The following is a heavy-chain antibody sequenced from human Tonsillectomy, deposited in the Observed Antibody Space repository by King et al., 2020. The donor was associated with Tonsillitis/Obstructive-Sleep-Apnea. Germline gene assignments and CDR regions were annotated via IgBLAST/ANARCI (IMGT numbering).Heavy chain of an antibody. V-gene: IGHV4-31*03. CDR2: ISYSGST. CDR3: ASGPNEDYFDY. J-gene: IGHJ4*02. CDR1: GGSISSGGYY. D-gene: IGHD1-1*01. Sequence: VQLQESGPGLVKPSQTLSLTCTVSGGSISSGGYYWSWIRQHPGKGLEWIGYISYSGSTYHNPSLRSRATISVDTSKNQFSLKLGSVTAADTAVYYCASGPNEDYFDYWGQGTLVTVSS.